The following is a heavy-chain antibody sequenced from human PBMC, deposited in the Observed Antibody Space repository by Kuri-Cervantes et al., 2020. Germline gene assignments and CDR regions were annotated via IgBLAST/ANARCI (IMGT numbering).Heavy chain of an antibody. CDR1: GFTFSSYG. J-gene: IGHJ4*02. CDR3: AKGMGFYYGSGSYMDY. Sequence: TCAASGFTFSSYGMHWVRQAPGKGLEWVAVISYDGSNKYYADSVKGRFTISRDNSKNTLYLQMNSLRAEDTAVYYCAKGMGFYYGSGSYMDYWGQGTLVTVSS. D-gene: IGHD3-10*01. CDR2: ISYDGSNK. V-gene: IGHV3-30*18.